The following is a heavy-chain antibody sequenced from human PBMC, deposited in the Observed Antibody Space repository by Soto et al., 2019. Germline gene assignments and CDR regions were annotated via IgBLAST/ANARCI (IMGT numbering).Heavy chain of an antibody. Sequence: GTSVKVSCKASGGTFSSYTISWVRQAPGQGLEWMGRIIPILGIANYAQKFQGRVAITADKSTSTAYMELSSLRSEDTAVYYCARGRSRSSGWYPFDYWGQGTLVTVSS. CDR2: IIPILGIA. CDR1: GGTFSSYT. D-gene: IGHD6-19*01. V-gene: IGHV1-69*02. CDR3: ARGRSRSSGWYPFDY. J-gene: IGHJ4*02.